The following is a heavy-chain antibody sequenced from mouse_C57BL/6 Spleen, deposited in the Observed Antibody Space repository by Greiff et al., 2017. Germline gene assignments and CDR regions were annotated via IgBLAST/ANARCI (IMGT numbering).Heavy chain of an antibody. V-gene: IGHV3-6*01. CDR2: ISYDGSN. CDR3: AREVTAGY. Sequence: EVQLVESGPGLVKPSQSLSLTCSVTGYSITSGYYWNWIRQFPGNKLEWMGYISYDGSNNYNPSLKNRISITRDTSKNQFFLKLNSVTTEDTATYYCAREVTAGYWGQGTTLTVSS. J-gene: IGHJ2*01. D-gene: IGHD2-2*01. CDR1: GYSITSGYY.